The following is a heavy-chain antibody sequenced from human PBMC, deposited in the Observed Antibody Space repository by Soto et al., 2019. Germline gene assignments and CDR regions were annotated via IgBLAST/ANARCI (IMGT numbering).Heavy chain of an antibody. D-gene: IGHD2-2*03. CDR1: GFTFSSYA. J-gene: IGHJ4*02. V-gene: IGHV3-23*01. CDR3: AKEPFGYCISTSCYVV. Sequence: PGGSLRLSCAASGFTFSSYAMSWVRQAPGKGLEWVSVISGSGGSTYYADSVKGRFTISRDNSKNTLYLQMNSLRAEDTAVYYCAKEPFGYCISTSCYVVWGQGTLVTVSS. CDR2: ISGSGGST.